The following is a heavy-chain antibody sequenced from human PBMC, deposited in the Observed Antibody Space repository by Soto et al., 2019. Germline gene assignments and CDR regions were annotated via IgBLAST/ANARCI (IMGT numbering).Heavy chain of an antibody. CDR2: VSDSGGST. CDR1: GFTFSKYA. Sequence: EVQLLESGGGLEQPGGSLRLACAVSGFTFSKYAMSWVRQAPGKGLEWVSAVSDSGGSTYYADSVKGRFTISRDNSKNTLYLQMNSLRAEDTAVYYCAKRVEYSSSTHYFDSWGQGTLVTVSS. J-gene: IGHJ4*02. CDR3: AKRVEYSSSTHYFDS. D-gene: IGHD6-6*01. V-gene: IGHV3-23*01.